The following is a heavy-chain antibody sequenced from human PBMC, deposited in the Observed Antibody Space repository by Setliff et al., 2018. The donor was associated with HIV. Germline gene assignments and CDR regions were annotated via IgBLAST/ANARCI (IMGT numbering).Heavy chain of an antibody. CDR1: GFSLSTSGVG. J-gene: IGHJ4*02. CDR3: ARTYGSASKLDY. CDR2: VYWDNDK. D-gene: IGHD3-10*01. Sequence: SGPTLVNPTQTLTLTCTFSGFSLSTSGVGVGWIRQSPGKALEWLTIVYWDNDKRYSPSLKSRLTITKDTSKNQVVLTMTNMGPLDTATYFCARTYGSASKLDYWGPGTLVTVSS. V-gene: IGHV2-5*02.